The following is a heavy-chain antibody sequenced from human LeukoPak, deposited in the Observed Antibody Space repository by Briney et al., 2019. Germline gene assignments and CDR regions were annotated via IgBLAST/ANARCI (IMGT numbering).Heavy chain of an antibody. CDR1: GGSFSGYY. D-gene: IGHD1-26*01. CDR3: ARGRGSYYPD. Sequence: PSETLSLTCAVYGGSFSGYYWSWIRQPPGKGLEWVGEINHSGSTNYNSSLKSRVAISVDTSKNQFSLKLTSVTAADTAVFYCARGRGSYYPDWGQGTLVTVSS. CDR2: INHSGST. V-gene: IGHV4-34*01. J-gene: IGHJ4*02.